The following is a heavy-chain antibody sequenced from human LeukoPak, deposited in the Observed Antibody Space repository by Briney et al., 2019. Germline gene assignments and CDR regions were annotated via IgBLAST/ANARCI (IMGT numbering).Heavy chain of an antibody. CDR1: GYSFTSYW. D-gene: IGHD3-22*01. CDR3: ARQEFNYYDSSGYYYVSRAFDI. J-gene: IGHJ3*02. CDR2: IYPGDSDT. Sequence: GESLKISCKGSGYSFTSYWIGWVRQMPGKGLEWMGIIYPGDSDTRYSPSFQGQVTISADKSISTAYLQWSRLKASDTAMYYCARQEFNYYDSSGYYYVSRAFDIWGQGTMVTLSS. V-gene: IGHV5-51*01.